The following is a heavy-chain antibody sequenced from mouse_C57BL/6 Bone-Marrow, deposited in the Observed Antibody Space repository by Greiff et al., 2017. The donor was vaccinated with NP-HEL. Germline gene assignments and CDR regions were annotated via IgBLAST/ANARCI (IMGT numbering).Heavy chain of an antibody. J-gene: IGHJ4*01. CDR1: GYTFTGYW. V-gene: IGHV1-64*01. Sequence: VQLQQPGAELVKPGASVKLSCKASGYTFTGYWMHWVKQRPGQGLEWIGMIHPNSGSTNYNEKFKSKATLTVDKSSSTAYMQLSSLTSEDSAVYYCARADYDHAMDYWGQGTSVTVSS. D-gene: IGHD2-4*01. CDR3: ARADYDHAMDY. CDR2: IHPNSGST.